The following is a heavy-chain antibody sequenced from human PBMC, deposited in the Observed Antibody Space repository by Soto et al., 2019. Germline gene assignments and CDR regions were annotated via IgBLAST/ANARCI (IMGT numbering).Heavy chain of an antibody. J-gene: IGHJ4*02. CDR1: GFIFTNYA. Sequence: GGSLRLSCSTSGFIFTNYAIQWVRQAPGKGLEYVSAITSNGDYTYYADSVKGRFTVSRDNSKNSLYLHMSSLRPEDTAVYYCTPLYRSGGQPLGDYRGQGTLVIVSS. CDR2: ITSNGDYT. CDR3: TPLYRSGGQPLGDY. V-gene: IGHV3-64D*08. D-gene: IGHD3-10*01.